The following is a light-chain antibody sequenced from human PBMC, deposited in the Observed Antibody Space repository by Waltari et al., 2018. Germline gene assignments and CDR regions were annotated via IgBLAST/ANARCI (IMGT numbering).Light chain of an antibody. J-gene: IGKJ4*01. CDR1: QGIRKD. Sequence: DIQMTQSPSSLSASVGDRVTSACRASQGIRKDVGWFQQNPGRAPKRLIYAAFRLQTGVPSRFSGSGFGTEFTLTISSLRPEDFAIYYCLQHNTYPLTFGGGTKVEV. CDR2: AAF. V-gene: IGKV1-17*01. CDR3: LQHNTYPLT.